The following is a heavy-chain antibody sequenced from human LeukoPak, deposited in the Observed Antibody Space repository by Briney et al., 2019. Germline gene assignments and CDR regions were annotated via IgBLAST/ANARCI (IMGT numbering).Heavy chain of an antibody. CDR1: GGSISSSSYY. CDR2: IYYSGST. V-gene: IGHV4-39*07. J-gene: IGHJ3*02. D-gene: IGHD2-21*01. CDR3: AREVAIPHAFDI. Sequence: SETLSLTCTVSGGSISSSSYYWGWIRQPPGKGLEWIGSIYYSGSTNYNPSLKSRVTISVDTSKNQFSLKLSSVTAADTAVYYCAREVAIPHAFDIWGQGTMVTVSS.